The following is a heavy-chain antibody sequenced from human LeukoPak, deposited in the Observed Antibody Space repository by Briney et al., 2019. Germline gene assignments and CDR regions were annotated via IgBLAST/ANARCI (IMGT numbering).Heavy chain of an antibody. J-gene: IGHJ6*03. V-gene: IGHV1-69*05. CDR2: IIPIFGTA. CDR1: GGTFSSYA. D-gene: IGHD3-3*01. Sequence: SVKVSCKASGGTFSSYAISWVRQAPGQGLEWMGRIIPIFGTANYAQKFQGRVTITTDESTSTAYMELSSLRSEDTAVYYCARDTTISGVASYYYYMDVWGKGTTVTVSS. CDR3: ARDTTISGVASYYYYMDV.